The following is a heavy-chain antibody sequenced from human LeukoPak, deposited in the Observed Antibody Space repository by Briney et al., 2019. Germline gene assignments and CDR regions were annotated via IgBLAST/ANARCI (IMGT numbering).Heavy chain of an antibody. V-gene: IGHV7-4-1*02. Sequence: ASVNVSCKASGYTFTSCSMNWVRQAPGQGVEWMGWINTNTGNPTYAQGFSGRLVFSLQTSVSTAYLQISSLEAGYTAVCYCASDRSIQIAALPFVDRYNWFDPWGQGTLVTVSS. CDR2: INTNTGNP. J-gene: IGHJ5*02. D-gene: IGHD6-6*01. CDR1: GYTFTSCS. CDR3: ASDRSIQIAALPFVDRYNWFDP.